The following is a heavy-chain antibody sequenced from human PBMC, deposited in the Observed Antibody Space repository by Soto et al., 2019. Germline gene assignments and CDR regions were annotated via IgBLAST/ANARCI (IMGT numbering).Heavy chain of an antibody. Sequence: QITLKESGPTLVKPTQTLTLTCTFSGFSLTTGRAGVGWIRQPPAKALEGLAIIIWYDHNRYRPSLQNRLTIPTDTARSQVVLTITDMHPVDTATYYCARSYYGYSYDFDFWGQGTLVTVSS. J-gene: IGHJ4*02. CDR3: ARSYYGYSYDFDF. V-gene: IGHV2-5*01. CDR2: IIWYDHN. CDR1: GFSLTTGRAG. D-gene: IGHD5-18*01.